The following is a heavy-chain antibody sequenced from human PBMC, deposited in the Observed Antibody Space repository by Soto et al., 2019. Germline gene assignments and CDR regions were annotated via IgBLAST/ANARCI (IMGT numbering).Heavy chain of an antibody. J-gene: IGHJ6*02. CDR1: GFPLSNYH. Sequence: EVQLVESGGGLVQPGGSLRLSCAASGFPLSNYHMDWVRQAPGKGLEGVSYISRENAAIYYADSVKGRFTISRDNAKNSLYLQMNTLRAEDTAVYYCARDLTGYAMDVWGQGTTVTVSS. CDR3: ARDLTGYAMDV. V-gene: IGHV3-48*03. CDR2: ISRENAAI. D-gene: IGHD2-2*01.